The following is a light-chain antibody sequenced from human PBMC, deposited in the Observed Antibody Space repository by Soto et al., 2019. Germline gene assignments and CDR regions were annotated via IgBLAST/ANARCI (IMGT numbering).Light chain of an antibody. V-gene: IGLV2-23*02. J-gene: IGLJ2*01. CDR3: CSYAGSVTL. CDR2: EVT. CDR1: SGNIGSYDL. Sequence: QSVLTQPASVSGSPGQSITISCTGTSGNIGSYDLVSRYQQHPGKAPKVMIYEVTKRPSGVSNRFSGSQSGNTASLTISGLQAEDEADYYCCSYAGSVTLFGGGTKVTVL.